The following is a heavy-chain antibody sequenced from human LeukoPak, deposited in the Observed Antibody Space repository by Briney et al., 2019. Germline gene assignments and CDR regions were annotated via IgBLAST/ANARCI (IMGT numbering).Heavy chain of an antibody. V-gene: IGHV3-23*01. J-gene: IGHJ4*02. CDR1: GFTFSNYG. CDR2: ISGSGGST. CDR3: AKRVVTTRFILVRVHKEAYDADS. Sequence: PGGSLRLACSVSGFTFSNYGISSVRQVPGKGLEWVAGISGSGGSTICAVAVKGRFTISRDNSKSTLYLQMNSLRADDTAVYFCAKRVVTTRFILVRVHKEAYDADSWGQGALVTVSS. D-gene: IGHD5-12*01.